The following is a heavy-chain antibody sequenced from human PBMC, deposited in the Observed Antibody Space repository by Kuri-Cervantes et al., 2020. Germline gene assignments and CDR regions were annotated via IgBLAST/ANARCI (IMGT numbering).Heavy chain of an antibody. CDR3: ARGLRGGLDP. J-gene: IGHJ5*02. CDR1: GFTFSSYD. V-gene: IGHV3-13*01. CDR2: IATAGAT. Sequence: GESLKISCAASGFTFSSYDMHWVRQPTGKGLEWVSSIATAGATYYSGSLKGRITISRENAKNSVYLQINSLRADDTALYYCARGLRGGLDPWGQGTLVTVSS. D-gene: IGHD5/OR15-5a*01.